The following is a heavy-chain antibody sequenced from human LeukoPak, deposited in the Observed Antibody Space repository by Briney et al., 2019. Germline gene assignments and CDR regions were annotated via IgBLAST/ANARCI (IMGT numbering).Heavy chain of an antibody. CDR2: IKYDASST. D-gene: IGHD6-19*01. J-gene: IGHJ4*02. CDR1: GFTFSSHW. V-gene: IGHV3-74*01. CDR3: ARDPIAVAGTEGDY. Sequence: GGSLRLSCADSGFTFSSHWMHWVRQAPGKGLVWVSRIKYDASSTSYADSVKGRFTISRDNSKNTLYLQMNSLRAEDTAVYYCARDPIAVAGTEGDYWGQGTLVTVSS.